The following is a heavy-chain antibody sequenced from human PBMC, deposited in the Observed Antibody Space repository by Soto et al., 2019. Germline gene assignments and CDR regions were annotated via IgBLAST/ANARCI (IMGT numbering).Heavy chain of an antibody. CDR2: IYYSGST. CDR1: GGSISSYY. CDR3: ARNLMDYDILTGYYMAYYFDY. J-gene: IGHJ4*02. Sequence: SETLSLTCTVSGGSISSYYWSWIRQPPGKGLEWIGYIYYSGSTNYNPSLKSRVTISVDTSKNQFSLKLSSVTAADTAVYYCARNLMDYDILTGYYMAYYFDYWGQGTLVTVSS. V-gene: IGHV4-59*08. D-gene: IGHD3-9*01.